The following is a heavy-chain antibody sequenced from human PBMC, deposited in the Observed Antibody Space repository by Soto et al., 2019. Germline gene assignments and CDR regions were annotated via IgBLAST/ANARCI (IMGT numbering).Heavy chain of an antibody. D-gene: IGHD6-19*01. CDR1: GFTFSSYA. CDR3: AREKEVAGRAEYFQH. Sequence: GGSLRLSCAASGFTFSSYAMHWVRQAPGKGLEWVAVISYDGSNKYYADSVKGRFTISRDNSKNTLYLQMNSLRAEDTAVYYCAREKEVAGRAEYFQHWGQGTLVTVSS. J-gene: IGHJ1*01. V-gene: IGHV3-30-3*01. CDR2: ISYDGSNK.